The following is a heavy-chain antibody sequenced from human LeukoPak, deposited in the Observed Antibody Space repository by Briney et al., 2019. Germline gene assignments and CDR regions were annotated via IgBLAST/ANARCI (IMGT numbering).Heavy chain of an antibody. J-gene: IGHJ5*02. V-gene: IGHV4-34*01. CDR3: ARGQGTTVPEESNNCLDP. Sequence: SETLSLTCAVYIDSFSNYHWDWIRQTPAKGMEWIGVVNESGGTNISPSVRSRVILSVDTSKSQFSMKLSSVTVAATAIYSCARGQGTTVPEESNNCLDPWGQGTRVTVSS. CDR1: IDSFSNYH. CDR2: VNESGGT. D-gene: IGHD1-1*01.